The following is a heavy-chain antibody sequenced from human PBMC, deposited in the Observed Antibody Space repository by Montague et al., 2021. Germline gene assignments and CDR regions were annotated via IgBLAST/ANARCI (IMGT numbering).Heavy chain of an antibody. CDR3: ARRCYGDPQTDPEPANCALDV. CDR2: MFYRGNT. CDR1: GVSIGEKSFS. J-gene: IGHJ6*02. D-gene: IGHD1-14*01. Sequence: SETLSLTCSVSGVSIGEKSFSWGWVRQAPRRGLEWIGHMFYRGNTYYNPSLQSRVSISVDTSKNQFSLTLTSVTASDTAVYYCARRCYGDPQTDPEPANCALDVWGQGTSVTVSS. V-gene: IGHV4-39*01.